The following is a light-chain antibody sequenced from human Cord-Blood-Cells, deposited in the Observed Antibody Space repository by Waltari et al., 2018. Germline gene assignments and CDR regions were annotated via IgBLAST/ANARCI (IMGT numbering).Light chain of an antibody. CDR2: EVS. V-gene: IGLV2-23*02. CDR3: CSYAGSSTLV. CDR1: SSYVGTYNL. Sequence: QSALTQPASVSGSPGQSITIPCPGTSSYVGTYNLVSWYPQHPGTAPKLMISEVSKRPSGVSNRFSGSKSGNTASLTISGLQAEDEADYYCCSYAGSSTLVFGGGTKLTVL. J-gene: IGLJ3*02.